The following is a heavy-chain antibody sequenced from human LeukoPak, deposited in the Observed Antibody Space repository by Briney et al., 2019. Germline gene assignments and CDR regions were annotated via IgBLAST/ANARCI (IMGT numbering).Heavy chain of an antibody. Sequence: GGSLRLSCEASGFTFSRYWMHWVRQAPGKGLVWVSRIKSDGKTNYADSVRGRFTISRDNAKNTVSLQMNSLRADDTGVYYCARAPSEVGGYYPEYFRHWGQGTLVTVSS. D-gene: IGHD3-3*01. CDR2: IKSDGKT. CDR3: ARAPSEVGGYYPEYFRH. V-gene: IGHV3-74*01. J-gene: IGHJ1*01. CDR1: GFTFSRYW.